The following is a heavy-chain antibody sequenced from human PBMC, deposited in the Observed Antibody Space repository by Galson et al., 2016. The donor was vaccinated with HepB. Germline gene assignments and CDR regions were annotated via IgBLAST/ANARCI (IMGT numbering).Heavy chain of an antibody. CDR3: ARRPWGNAFDI. J-gene: IGHJ3*02. CDR1: GGSISSSNW. D-gene: IGHD3-16*01. CDR2: IFHSGST. Sequence: SETLSLTCAVSGGSISSSNWWTWVRQPPGKGLEWLGEIFHSGSTNYSPSPKSRVTILVDTSKNHFSPKLTSVTATDTAVYYWARRPWGNAFDIWGQGTVVTVSS. V-gene: IGHV4-4*02.